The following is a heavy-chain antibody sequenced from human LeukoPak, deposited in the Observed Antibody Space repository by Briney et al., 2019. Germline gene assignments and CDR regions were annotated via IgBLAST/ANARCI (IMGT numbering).Heavy chain of an antibody. Sequence: SETLSLTCAVSGYSVSSGYYWGWILQPPGKGLEWIGSIYHSGSTYYNPSLKSRVTISVDTSKNQFSLKLSSVTAADTAVYYCARLAIFGEDAFDIWGQGTMVTVSS. CDR1: GYSVSSGYY. J-gene: IGHJ3*02. D-gene: IGHD3-3*01. V-gene: IGHV4-38-2*01. CDR2: IYHSGST. CDR3: ARLAIFGEDAFDI.